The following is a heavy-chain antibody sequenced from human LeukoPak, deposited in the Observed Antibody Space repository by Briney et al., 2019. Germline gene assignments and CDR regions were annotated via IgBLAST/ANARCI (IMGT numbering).Heavy chain of an antibody. D-gene: IGHD3-10*01. CDR2: INSNGNT. CDR3: ARDRLGFRVDV. J-gene: IGHJ6*04. CDR1: GGSISTYY. V-gene: IGHV4-4*07. Sequence: SETLSLICTVSGGSISTYYWSWIRQPAGKGPEWIGRINSNGNTNYNPSLKSRVSMTVDTSKNHFSLNVSSVTAADTAVYYCARDRLGFRVDVWGEGTTVTVSS.